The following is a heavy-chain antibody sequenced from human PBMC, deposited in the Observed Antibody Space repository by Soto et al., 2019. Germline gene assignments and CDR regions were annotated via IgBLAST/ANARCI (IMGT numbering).Heavy chain of an antibody. D-gene: IGHD3-22*01. CDR2: INPNSGGP. J-gene: IGHJ6*02. Sequence: GASVKVSCKASGYTFTGYYMHWVRQAPGQGLEWMGWINPNSGGPHYAQKFQGRVTMTRDTSISTAYMELSRLRSDDTAVYYCARMIDYYYGMDVWGQGTTVTVSS. V-gene: IGHV1-2*02. CDR1: GYTFTGYY. CDR3: ARMIDYYYGMDV.